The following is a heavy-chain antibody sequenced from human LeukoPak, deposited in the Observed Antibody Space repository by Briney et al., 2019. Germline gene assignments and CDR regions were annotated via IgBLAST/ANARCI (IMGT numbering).Heavy chain of an antibody. CDR1: GGTFTSYA. CDR2: IIPIFGTA. V-gene: IGHV1-69*13. J-gene: IGHJ6*02. D-gene: IGHD3-3*01. Sequence: SVKVSCKASGGTFTSYAISWVRQAPGQGLEWMGGIIPIFGTANYAQKFQGRVTITADESTSTAYMGLSSLRSEDTAVYYCARDGRVTIFGVVIRNGMDVGGQGTTVTVSS. CDR3: ARDGRVTIFGVVIRNGMDV.